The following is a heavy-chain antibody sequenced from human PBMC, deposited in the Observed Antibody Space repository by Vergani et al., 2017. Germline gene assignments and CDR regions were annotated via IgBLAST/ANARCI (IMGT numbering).Heavy chain of an antibody. Sequence: EVQLVESGGGLVKPGGSLRLSCAASGFTFSSYSMNWVRQAPGKGLEWVSSISSSSSYIYYADSVKGRFTFSRDNAKNSLYLQMNSLRAEDTAVYYCAGDGQWQATAFDYWGQGTLVTVSS. V-gene: IGHV3-21*01. D-gene: IGHD2-21*02. CDR1: GFTFSSYS. J-gene: IGHJ4*02. CDR2: ISSSSSYI. CDR3: AGDGQWQATAFDY.